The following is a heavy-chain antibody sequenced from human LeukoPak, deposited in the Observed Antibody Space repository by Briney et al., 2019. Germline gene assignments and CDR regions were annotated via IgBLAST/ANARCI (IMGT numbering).Heavy chain of an antibody. CDR1: GGTFSSYA. Sequence: ASVKVSCKASGGTFSSYAISWVRQAPGQGLEWMGGIIPIFGTANYAQKFQGRVTITADESTSTAYMELSSLGSEDTAVYYCAREGSIAAAGVYYYYGMDVWGQGTTVTVSS. D-gene: IGHD6-13*01. CDR2: IIPIFGTA. J-gene: IGHJ6*02. V-gene: IGHV1-69*13. CDR3: AREGSIAAAGVYYYYGMDV.